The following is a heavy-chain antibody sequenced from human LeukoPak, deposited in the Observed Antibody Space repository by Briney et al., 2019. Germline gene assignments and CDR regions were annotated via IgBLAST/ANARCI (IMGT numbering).Heavy chain of an antibody. J-gene: IGHJ4*02. V-gene: IGHV4-31*01. CDR1: GVSISSGGYY. D-gene: IGHD3-22*01. CDR2: IYYSGST. Sequence: SETLSLTCTVSGVSISSGGYYWRWIRQHPGKGLEWIGYIYYSGSTYYNPSLKSQVTISVDTSKNQFSLKLSSVTAADTAVYYCARSQGYYYDSSGYYDQRGYFDYWGQGTLVTVSS. CDR3: ARSQGYYYDSSGYYDQRGYFDY.